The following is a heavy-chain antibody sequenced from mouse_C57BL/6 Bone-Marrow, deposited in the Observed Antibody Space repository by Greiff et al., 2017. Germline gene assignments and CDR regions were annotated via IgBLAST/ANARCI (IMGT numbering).Heavy chain of an antibody. Sequence: VQLQQSGAELVRPGASVKLSCTASGFNIKDDYMHWVKQRPEQGLEWIGWIDPENGDTEYASKFQGKATITADTSSNTAYLQLSSLTSEDTAVYYCTTPITTVVGYYFDYWGQGTTLTVSS. CDR3: TTPITTVVGYYFDY. D-gene: IGHD1-1*01. CDR2: IDPENGDT. CDR1: GFNIKDDY. J-gene: IGHJ2*01. V-gene: IGHV14-4*01.